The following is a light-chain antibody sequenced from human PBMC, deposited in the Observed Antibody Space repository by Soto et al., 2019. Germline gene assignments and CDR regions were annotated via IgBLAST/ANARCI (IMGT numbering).Light chain of an antibody. Sequence: QSALTQPASVSRSPGQSITICDSGTSSDVGNYNYVSWYQQHPGKAPKLMIYDVSDRPSGVSNRFSGSKSGNTASLTISGLQAEDEADYYFSSYTTSSTLLFGTGTKVTV. CDR3: SSYTTSSTLL. CDR2: DVS. V-gene: IGLV2-14*03. CDR1: SSDVGNYNY. J-gene: IGLJ1*01.